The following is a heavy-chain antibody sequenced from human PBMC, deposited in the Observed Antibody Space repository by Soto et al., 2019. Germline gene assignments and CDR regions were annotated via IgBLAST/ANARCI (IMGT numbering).Heavy chain of an antibody. CDR3: ARGRYCLTGRCFPNWFDS. V-gene: IGHV4-30-4*01. CDR2: IYKSTTT. J-gene: IGHJ5*01. CDR1: ADSISTVAYF. Sequence: SETMSLTCSVSADSISTVAYFWDWIRQPPGQALEYIGYIYKSTTTYYNPSFESRVAISLDTSKSQFSLTVTSVTAADTAVYFCARGRYCLTGRCFPNWFDSWGQGTLVTVSS. D-gene: IGHD2-15*01.